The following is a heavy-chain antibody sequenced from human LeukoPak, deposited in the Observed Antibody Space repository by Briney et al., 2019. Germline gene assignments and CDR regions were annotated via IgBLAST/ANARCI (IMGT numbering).Heavy chain of an antibody. Sequence: PSETLSLTCTVSGGSVSSGSYYWSWIRQPPGKGLEWIGYIYYSGSTNYNPSLKSRVTISVDTSKNQFSLKLISVTAADTAVYYCARDILTGYPPDYYYYGMDVWGQGTTVTVSS. CDR3: ARDILTGYPPDYYYYGMDV. D-gene: IGHD3-9*01. CDR1: GGSVSSGSYY. J-gene: IGHJ6*02. CDR2: IYYSGST. V-gene: IGHV4-61*01.